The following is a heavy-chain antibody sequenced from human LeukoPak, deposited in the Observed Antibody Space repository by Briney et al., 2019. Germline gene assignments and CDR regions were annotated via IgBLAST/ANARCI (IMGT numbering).Heavy chain of an antibody. D-gene: IGHD2-2*02. Sequence: ASVKVSCKASGYTFTGYYMYWVRQAPGQGLEWMGWINPNSGGTNYAQKFQGRVTMTRDASISTAYMEPSRLRSYDTAVYYCARAVYCSSTSCYTREPEFDYWGQGTLVTVSS. CDR2: INPNSGGT. CDR1: GYTFTGYY. J-gene: IGHJ4*02. V-gene: IGHV1-2*02. CDR3: ARAVYCSSTSCYTREPEFDY.